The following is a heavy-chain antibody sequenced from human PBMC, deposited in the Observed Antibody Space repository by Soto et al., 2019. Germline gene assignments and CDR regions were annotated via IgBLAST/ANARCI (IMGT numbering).Heavy chain of an antibody. CDR3: AKKGVVVAALIYYYGMDV. Sequence: QVQLVESGGGVVQPGRSLRLSCAASGFTFSSYGMHWVRQAPGKGLEWVAVISYDGSNKYYADSVKGRFTISRDNSKNTLYLQMNSLRAEDTAVYYCAKKGVVVAALIYYYGMDVWGQGTTVTVSS. V-gene: IGHV3-30*18. J-gene: IGHJ6*02. CDR2: ISYDGSNK. D-gene: IGHD2-15*01. CDR1: GFTFSSYG.